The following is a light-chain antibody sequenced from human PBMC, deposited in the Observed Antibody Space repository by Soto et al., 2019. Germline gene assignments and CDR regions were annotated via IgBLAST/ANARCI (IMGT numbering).Light chain of an antibody. CDR2: ATS. Sequence: DIQLTQSPSPLSPSVGDRVTITCRASQSISTYLNWYQQKPGKAPNLLIYATSGLQGGVPSRFSGSGSGTDFTLTISSLQPEDFATYYCQQSYSTPYTFGQGTKLEIK. CDR3: QQSYSTPYT. J-gene: IGKJ2*01. CDR1: QSISTY. V-gene: IGKV1-39*01.